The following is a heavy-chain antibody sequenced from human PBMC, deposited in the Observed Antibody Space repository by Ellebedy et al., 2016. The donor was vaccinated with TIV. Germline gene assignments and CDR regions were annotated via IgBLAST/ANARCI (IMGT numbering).Heavy chain of an antibody. CDR1: GGTFSSYA. V-gene: IGHV1-69*04. D-gene: IGHD6-13*01. CDR2: IIPILGIA. J-gene: IGHJ4*02. Sequence: AASVKVSCKASGGTFSSYAISWVRQAPGQGLEWMGRIIPILGIANYAQKFQGRVTITADKSTSTAYMELSSLRSEDTAVYYCARDSSSWSPLPYYFDYWGQGTLVTVSS. CDR3: ARDSSSWSPLPYYFDY.